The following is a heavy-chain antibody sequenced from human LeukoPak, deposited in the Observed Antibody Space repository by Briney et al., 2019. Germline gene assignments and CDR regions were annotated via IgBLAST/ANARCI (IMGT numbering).Heavy chain of an antibody. CDR2: INPNSGGT. Sequence: ASVKVSCKASGYTFTGYYMHWVRQAPGQGLEWMGWINPNSGGTNYAQKLQGRVTMTRDTSISTAYMELSRLRSDDTAVYYCAREVVPAAHFDYWGQGTLVTVSS. J-gene: IGHJ4*02. CDR3: AREVVPAAHFDY. V-gene: IGHV1-2*02. D-gene: IGHD2-2*01. CDR1: GYTFTGYY.